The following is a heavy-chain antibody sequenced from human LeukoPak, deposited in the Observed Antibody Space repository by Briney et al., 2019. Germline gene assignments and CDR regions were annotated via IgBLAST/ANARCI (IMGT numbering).Heavy chain of an antibody. CDR1: GGSISSYY. D-gene: IGHD4-17*01. V-gene: IGHV4-34*01. Sequence: KTSETLSLTCTVSGGSISSYYWSWIRQPPGKGLEWIGEINHSGSTNYNPSLKSRVTISVDTSKNQFSLKLSSVTAADTAVYYCARVPLTVTSADAFDIWGQGTMVTVSS. CDR2: INHSGST. J-gene: IGHJ3*02. CDR3: ARVPLTVTSADAFDI.